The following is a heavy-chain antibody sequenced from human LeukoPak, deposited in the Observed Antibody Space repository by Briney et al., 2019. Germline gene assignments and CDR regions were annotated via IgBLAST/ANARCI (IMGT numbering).Heavy chain of an antibody. D-gene: IGHD3-22*01. J-gene: IGHJ6*04. Sequence: PGGSLRLSCAASGFTVSSYYMSWVRQAPGKGLEWVSVIYSGGSTYYADSVKGRFTLSRDNSKNTLYLQMNSLRAEDTAVYYCARGGSYDSSGYSGLDWGKGTTVTVSS. CDR1: GFTVSSYY. V-gene: IGHV3-53*01. CDR3: ARGGSYDSSGYSGLD. CDR2: IYSGGST.